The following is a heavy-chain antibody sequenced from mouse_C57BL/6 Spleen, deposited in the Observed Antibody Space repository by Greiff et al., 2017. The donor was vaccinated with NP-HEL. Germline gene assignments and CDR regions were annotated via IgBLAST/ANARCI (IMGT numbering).Heavy chain of an antibody. CDR1: GFTFSSYA. CDR3: ARVYSEFWGCAY. V-gene: IGHV5-4*01. CDR2: ISDGGSYT. Sequence: DVHLVESGGGLVKPGGSLKLSCAASGFTFSSYAMSWVRQTPEKRLEWVGTISDGGSYTYYTDNVKGRFTISRDNANNTPYMQISHLKSEDTAVFYCARVYSEFWGCAYGGQGTLVTASA. J-gene: IGHJ3*01. D-gene: IGHD2-12*01.